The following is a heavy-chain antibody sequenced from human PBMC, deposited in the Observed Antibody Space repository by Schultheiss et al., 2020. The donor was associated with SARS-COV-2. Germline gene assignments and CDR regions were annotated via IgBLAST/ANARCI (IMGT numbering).Heavy chain of an antibody. J-gene: IGHJ4*02. D-gene: IGHD1-1*01. Sequence: GESLKISCAASGFTFSSYAMSWVRQAPGKGLEWVSYISSSSSYTNYADSVKGRFTISRDNAKNSLHLQMNSLRVEDTAVYYCTSGTFWGQGTLVTVSS. V-gene: IGHV3-21*05. CDR3: TSGTF. CDR2: ISSSSSYT. CDR1: GFTFSSYA.